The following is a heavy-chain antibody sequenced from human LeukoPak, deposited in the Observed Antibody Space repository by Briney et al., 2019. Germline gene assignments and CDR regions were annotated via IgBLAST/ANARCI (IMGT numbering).Heavy chain of an antibody. CDR3: ARRDYGGSNDY. V-gene: IGHV1-69*04. CDR2: IIPIFGIA. Sequence: SVKVSCKASGGTFSSYAISWVRQAPGQGLEWMGRIIPIFGIANYAQKFQGRVTITAGKSTSTAYMELSSLRSEDTAVYYCARRDYGGSNDYWGQGTLVTVSS. CDR1: GGTFSSYA. J-gene: IGHJ4*02. D-gene: IGHD4-23*01.